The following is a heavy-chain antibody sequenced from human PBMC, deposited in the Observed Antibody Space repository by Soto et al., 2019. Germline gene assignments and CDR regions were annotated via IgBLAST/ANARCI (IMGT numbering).Heavy chain of an antibody. D-gene: IGHD2-21*02. V-gene: IGHV1-46*01. CDR1: GYTFTSYY. CDR2: INPSGGST. Sequence: QVQLVQSGAEVKKPGASVKVSCKASGYTFTSYYMHWVRQAPGQGLEWMGIINPSGGSTSYAQKFQGRVTMTRDTSTSTVYMELSSLRSEDTAVYYCASRCGGDCYGLGDWGQGTLVTVSS. CDR3: ASRCGGDCYGLGD. J-gene: IGHJ4*02.